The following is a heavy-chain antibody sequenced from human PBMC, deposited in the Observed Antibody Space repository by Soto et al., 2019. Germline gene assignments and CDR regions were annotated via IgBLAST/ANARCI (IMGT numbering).Heavy chain of an antibody. CDR1: GGSFSGYY. CDR3: ARALHRRVAAAGRGWFDP. D-gene: IGHD6-13*01. J-gene: IGHJ5*02. Sequence: PSETLSLTCAVYGGSFSGYYWSWIRQPPGKGLGWIGEINHSGSTNYNPSLKSRVTISVDTSKNQFSLKLSSVTAADTAVYYCARALHRRVAAAGRGWFDPWGQGTLVTVSS. CDR2: INHSGST. V-gene: IGHV4-34*01.